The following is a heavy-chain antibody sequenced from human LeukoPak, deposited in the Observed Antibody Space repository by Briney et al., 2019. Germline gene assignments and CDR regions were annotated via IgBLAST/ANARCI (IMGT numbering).Heavy chain of an antibody. CDR2: MNSSDTTI. CDR1: GFTFSNAW. D-gene: IGHD3-10*01. V-gene: IGHV3-48*02. CDR3: ARDAGPRDYGSGSYLGY. Sequence: GGSLRLSCAASGFTFSNAWMNRVRQAPGKGLEWVSYMNSSDTTIYYADSVKGRFTISRDNAKNSLYLQMNSLRDEDTAVCYCARDAGPRDYGSGSYLGYWGQGTLVTVSS. J-gene: IGHJ4*02.